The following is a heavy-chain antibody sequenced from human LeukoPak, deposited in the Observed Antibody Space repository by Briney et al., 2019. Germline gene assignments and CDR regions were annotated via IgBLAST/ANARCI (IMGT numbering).Heavy chain of an antibody. D-gene: IGHD3-3*01. CDR1: GGSMHLFY. J-gene: IGHJ6*03. CDR3: ARTYFDFWSGDYYYYMDV. CDR2: IYHIGYT. V-gene: IGHV4-59*01. Sequence: SETLSLTCTVSGGSMHLFYWTWIRQSPGKGLEWIGNIYHIGYTEYNPSLKSRVTISVDTSKNQFSLKVSSVTAADTAVYYCARTYFDFWSGDYYYYMDVWGKGTTVTVSS.